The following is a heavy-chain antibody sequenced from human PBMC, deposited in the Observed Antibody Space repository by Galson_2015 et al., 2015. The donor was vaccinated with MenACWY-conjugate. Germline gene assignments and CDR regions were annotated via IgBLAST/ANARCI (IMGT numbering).Heavy chain of an antibody. D-gene: IGHD6-6*01. Sequence: SLRLSCAASGFTFSSYAMHWVRQAPGKGLEYVSAISSNGGTTYYTDSVKGRFTISRDNSKNTLYLQMSSLRAEDTAVYSCVKTKLVLFDYWGQGTLVTVSS. J-gene: IGHJ4*02. CDR3: VKTKLVLFDY. CDR1: GFTFSSYA. CDR2: ISSNGGTT. V-gene: IGHV3-64D*06.